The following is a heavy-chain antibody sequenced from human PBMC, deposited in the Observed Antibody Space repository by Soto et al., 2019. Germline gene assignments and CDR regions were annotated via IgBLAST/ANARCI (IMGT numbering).Heavy chain of an antibody. CDR1: GGSISSGGYY. Sequence: SETLSLTCTVSGGSISSGGYYWSWIRQHPGKGLEWIGYIYYSGSTYYNPSLKSRVTISVDTSKNQFSLKLSSVTAADTAVYYCARGRTGRYFDWPYFDYWGQGTLVTVSS. CDR2: IYYSGST. V-gene: IGHV4-31*03. CDR3: ARGRTGRYFDWPYFDY. J-gene: IGHJ4*02. D-gene: IGHD3-9*01.